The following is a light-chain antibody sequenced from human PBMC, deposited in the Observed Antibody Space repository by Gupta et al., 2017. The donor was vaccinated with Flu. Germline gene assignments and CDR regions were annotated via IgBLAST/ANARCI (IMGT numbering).Light chain of an antibody. CDR2: EDY. Sequence: NFILTQPHSVSGSPGKPVTISCTRSSGNIASNYVQGYQQRPGSSPTTVIYEDYQRPSGVPDRFSGSIDRSSNSASLSISGLKTEDEADYYCQSYDSSSQVFGGGTKLTVL. J-gene: IGLJ3*02. V-gene: IGLV6-57*01. CDR3: QSYDSSSQV. CDR1: SGNIASNY.